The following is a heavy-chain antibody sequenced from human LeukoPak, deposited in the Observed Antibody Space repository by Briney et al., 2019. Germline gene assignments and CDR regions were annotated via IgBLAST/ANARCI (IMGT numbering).Heavy chain of an antibody. V-gene: IGHV3-23*01. CDR1: GFTFSSYG. CDR3: AKGEYDYVWGSYRYDY. Sequence: PGGSLRLSCAASGFTFSSYGMSWVRQAPGKGLEWVSAISGSGGSTYYADSVKGRFTISRDNSKNTLYLQMNSLRAEDTAVYYCAKGEYDYVWGSYRYDYWGQGTLVTVSS. D-gene: IGHD3-16*02. J-gene: IGHJ4*02. CDR2: ISGSGGST.